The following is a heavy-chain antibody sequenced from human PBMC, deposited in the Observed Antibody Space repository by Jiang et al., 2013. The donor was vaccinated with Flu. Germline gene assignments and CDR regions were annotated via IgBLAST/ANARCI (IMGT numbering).Heavy chain of an antibody. CDR1: GGSFSGYY. CDR3: ARGLPNYGGNPTPTHAFDI. CDR2: INHSGST. V-gene: IGHV4-34*01. J-gene: IGHJ3*02. D-gene: IGHD4-23*01. Sequence: LLKPSETLSLTCAVYGGSFSGYYWSWIRQPPGKGLEWIGEINHSGSTNYNPSLKSRVTISVDTSKNQFSLKLSSVTAADTAVYYCARGLPNYGGNPTPTHAFDIWGQGTMVTVSS.